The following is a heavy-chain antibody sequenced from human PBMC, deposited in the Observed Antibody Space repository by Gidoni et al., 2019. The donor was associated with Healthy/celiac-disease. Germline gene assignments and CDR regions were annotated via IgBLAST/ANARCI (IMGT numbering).Heavy chain of an antibody. CDR3: AKDSSGWLQDYFDY. CDR2: ISWNSGSI. CDR1: GFTFDDYA. Sequence: EVQLVESGGGLVQPGRSLILSCAASGFTFDDYAMHWVRQAPGKGLEWVSGISWNSGSIGYADSVKGRFTISRDNAKNSLYLQMNSLRAEDTALYYCAKDSSGWLQDYFDYWGQGTLVTVSS. D-gene: IGHD6-19*01. V-gene: IGHV3-9*01. J-gene: IGHJ4*02.